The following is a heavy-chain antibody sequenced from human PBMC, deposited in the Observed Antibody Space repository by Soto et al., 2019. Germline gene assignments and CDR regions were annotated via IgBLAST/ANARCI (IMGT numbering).Heavy chain of an antibody. CDR1: GGSVRSGDDY. D-gene: IGHD3-16*01. Sequence: SETRSLTCTVSGGSVRSGDDYWSWMRQRPGKGLGRMGEIYYRGNTNCNPSLKSRVIISVDTSKNLFSLKLTSVTAAATAVYSCARIPVHTSMIYWLVPWGPGTLVTGSS. J-gene: IGHJ5*02. V-gene: IGHV4-61*08. CDR2: IYYRGNT. CDR3: ARIPVHTSMIYWLVP.